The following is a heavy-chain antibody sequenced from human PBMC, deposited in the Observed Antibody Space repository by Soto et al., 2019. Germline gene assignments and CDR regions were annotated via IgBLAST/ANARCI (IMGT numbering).Heavy chain of an antibody. D-gene: IGHD5-18*01. CDR1: GCSFTSYW. J-gene: IGHJ6*02. V-gene: IGHV5-10-1*01. CDR2: IDPSDSYT. Sequence: GESLQISWKGSGCSFTSYWSSRVRQMPGKGLEWMGRIDPSDSYTNYSPSFQGHVTIPADKSISTAYLQWSSLKASDTAMYYCARPKGYSYGHYYYYGMDVWGQGTTVTVS. CDR3: ARPKGYSYGHYYYYGMDV.